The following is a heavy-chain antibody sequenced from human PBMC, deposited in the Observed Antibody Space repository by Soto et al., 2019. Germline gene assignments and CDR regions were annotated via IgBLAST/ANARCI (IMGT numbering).Heavy chain of an antibody. D-gene: IGHD2-15*01. CDR3: ARHVDCSGGTCCLDS. Sequence: GESLKISCLASGYTFTTYWIGWVRQMPGKGLEWVGIVYPGDSDTRYSPSFRGQVTISADRSINTAYLQWNNLKASDTAMYYCARHVDCSGGTCCLDSWGQGTLVTGLL. V-gene: IGHV5-51*01. CDR1: GYTFTTYW. CDR2: VYPGDSDT. J-gene: IGHJ4*02.